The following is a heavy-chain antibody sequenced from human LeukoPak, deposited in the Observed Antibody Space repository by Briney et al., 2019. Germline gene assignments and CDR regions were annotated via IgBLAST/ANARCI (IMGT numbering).Heavy chain of an antibody. D-gene: IGHD3-22*01. CDR2: INWNGGST. V-gene: IGHV3-20*04. CDR1: GFTFDDYG. Sequence: GGSLRLSCAASGFTFDDYGMSWVRQAPGKGLEWVSGINWNGGSTGYADSVKGRFTISRDNAKNSLYLQMNSLRAEDTAVYYCAKDRKDRITMIVVVPDYWGQGTMVTVSS. J-gene: IGHJ4*02. CDR3: AKDRKDRITMIVVVPDY.